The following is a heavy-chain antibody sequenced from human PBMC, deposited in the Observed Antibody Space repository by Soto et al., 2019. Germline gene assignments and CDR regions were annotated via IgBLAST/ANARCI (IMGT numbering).Heavy chain of an antibody. D-gene: IGHD4-17*01. CDR3: ARGPWTTVTYYYYGMDV. CDR1: GYTFTSYD. Sequence: QVQLVQSGAEVKKPGASVKVSCKASGYTFTSYDINWVRQATGQGLEWMGWMNPNSGNTGYAQKFQGRVTMTTNTSISTAYMELSSLRSEDTAVYYCARGPWTTVTYYYYGMDVWGQGTTVTVSS. J-gene: IGHJ6*02. V-gene: IGHV1-8*01. CDR2: MNPNSGNT.